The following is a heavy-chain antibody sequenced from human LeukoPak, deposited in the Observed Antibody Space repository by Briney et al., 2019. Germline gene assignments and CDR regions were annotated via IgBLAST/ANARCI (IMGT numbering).Heavy chain of an antibody. CDR2: INHSGST. CDR3: ARGRRDSGYDRPDRAYYYYYYMDV. CDR1: GGSFSGYY. V-gene: IGHV4-34*01. D-gene: IGHD5-12*01. J-gene: IGHJ6*03. Sequence: SETLSLTCAVYGGSFSGYYWSWIRQPPGKGLEWIGEINHSGSTNYNPSLKSRVTISVDTSKNQFSLKLSSVTAADTAVYYCARGRRDSGYDRPDRAYYYYYYMDVWGKGTTVTVPS.